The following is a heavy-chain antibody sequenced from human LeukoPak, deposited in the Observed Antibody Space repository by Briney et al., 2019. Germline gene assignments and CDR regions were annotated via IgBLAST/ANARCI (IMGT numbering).Heavy chain of an antibody. V-gene: IGHV1-69*13. CDR1: GGTFSSYA. CDR2: IIPIFGTA. CDR3: ARADPFYDSSGYYPDY. D-gene: IGHD3-22*01. Sequence: ASVKVSCKASGGTFSSYAISWVRQAPGQGLEWMGGIIPIFGTANYAQKFQGGVTITADESTSTAYMELSSLRSEDTAVYYCARADPFYDSSGYYPDYWGQGTLVTVSS. J-gene: IGHJ4*02.